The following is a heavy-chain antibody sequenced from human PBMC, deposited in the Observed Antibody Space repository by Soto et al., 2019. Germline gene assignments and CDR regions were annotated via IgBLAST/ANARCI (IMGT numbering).Heavy chain of an antibody. CDR3: ARQGSQYGSGNYVH. V-gene: IGHV1-8*01. D-gene: IGHD3-10*01. CDR1: GYTLTSYN. CDR2: MDLNSGDT. Sequence: QVQLVQSGAVVKKPGASVKVSCKASGYTLTSYNINWVRQAPGQGLEWMGWMDLNSGDTGNTQKFQGRVTMTRDISRGTAYMELSNLRSEDTAVYYCARQGSQYGSGNYVHWGQGTLVTVSS. J-gene: IGHJ4*02.